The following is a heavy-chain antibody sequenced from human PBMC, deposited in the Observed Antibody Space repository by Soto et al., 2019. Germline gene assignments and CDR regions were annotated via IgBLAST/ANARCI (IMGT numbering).Heavy chain of an antibody. CDR2: MSSDGSKI. J-gene: IGHJ4*02. Sequence: QVQLVESGGGAVQPGESLRLSCVASGFDFTYYAMHWVRQAPGKGLESVAVMSSDGSKIHHTDSVKGRFTISRDNSKSTLYLQMNSLRKEDTAVYFCAKDEGVGGTLGLFAYWGQGTVVSVSS. CDR1: GFDFTYYA. V-gene: IGHV3-30*18. CDR3: AKDEGVGGTLGLFAY. D-gene: IGHD1-26*01.